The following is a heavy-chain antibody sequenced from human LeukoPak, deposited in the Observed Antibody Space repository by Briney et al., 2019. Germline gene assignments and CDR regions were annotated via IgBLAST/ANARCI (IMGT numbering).Heavy chain of an antibody. J-gene: IGHJ4*02. V-gene: IGHV3-33*01. CDR3: AREGGSYWISQADY. Sequence: GGSLRLSCAASGFTFSSYGMRWVRQAPGKGLEWVAGIWYDGSNKYYADSVKGRFTISRDNSKNTLYLQMNSLRAEDTAVYYCAREGGSYWISQADYWGQGALVTVSS. CDR1: GFTFSSYG. CDR2: IWYDGSNK. D-gene: IGHD1-26*01.